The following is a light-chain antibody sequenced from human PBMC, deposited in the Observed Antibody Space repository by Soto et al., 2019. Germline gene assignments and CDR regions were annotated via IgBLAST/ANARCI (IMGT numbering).Light chain of an antibody. J-gene: IGKJ2*01. CDR3: QQYNNWPPYT. CDR1: QSVSSN. Sequence: EIVMTQPPATLSVSPGARATLSCRASQSVSSNLAWYQQKPGQAPRLLIYAASTRATGIPARFSGGGSGTEFSLTISSLQSEDFAVYYCQQYNNWPPYTFGQGTKLEIK. CDR2: AAS. V-gene: IGKV3-15*01.